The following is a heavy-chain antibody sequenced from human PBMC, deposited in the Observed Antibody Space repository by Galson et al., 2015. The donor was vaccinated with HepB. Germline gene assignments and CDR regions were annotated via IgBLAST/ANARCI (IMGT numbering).Heavy chain of an antibody. D-gene: IGHD3-10*01. CDR3: ARPLRGVRGVISRDSYYYYYGMDV. CDR2: IWYDGSNT. Sequence: SLRLSCAASGFTFSSYGMHWVRQAPGKGLEWVAVIWYDGSNTYYADSVKGRFTISRDNSKNTLHLQMNSLRAEDTAVYYCARPLRGVRGVISRDSYYYYYGMDVWGQGTTVTVSS. J-gene: IGHJ6*02. CDR1: GFTFSSYG. V-gene: IGHV3-33*08.